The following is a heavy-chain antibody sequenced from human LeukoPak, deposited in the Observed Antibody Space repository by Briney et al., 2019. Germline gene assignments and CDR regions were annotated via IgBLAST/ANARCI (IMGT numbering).Heavy chain of an antibody. J-gene: IGHJ4*02. Sequence: ASVKVSCKASGYTFTDYYTHWVRQVPGQRLEWMGWINPNSGDTKYAQKFQDRVTMTRDTSISTAYVELSGLTPDDTAVYYCARGSALQGTRFPFAYWGQGTLVTVSS. CDR2: INPNSGDT. CDR3: ARGSALQGTRFPFAY. V-gene: IGHV1-2*02. D-gene: IGHD1-7*01. CDR1: GYTFTDYY.